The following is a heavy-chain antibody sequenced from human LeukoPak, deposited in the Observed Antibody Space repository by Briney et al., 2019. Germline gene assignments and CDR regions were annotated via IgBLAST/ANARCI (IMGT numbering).Heavy chain of an antibody. V-gene: IGHV3-48*02. CDR1: GFTFSSYS. D-gene: IGHD2-2*01. Sequence: PGGSLRLSCAASGFTFSSYSMNWVRQAPGKGLEWVSYISSSSSTIYYADSVKGRFTISRDNAKNSLYLQMNSLRDEDTAVYCCARAGCSSTSCYEDYYYGMDVWGQGTTVTVSS. CDR2: ISSSSSTI. CDR3: ARAGCSSTSCYEDYYYGMDV. J-gene: IGHJ6*02.